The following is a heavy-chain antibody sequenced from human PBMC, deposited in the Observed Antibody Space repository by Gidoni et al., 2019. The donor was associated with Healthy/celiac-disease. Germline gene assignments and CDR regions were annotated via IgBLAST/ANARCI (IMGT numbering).Heavy chain of an antibody. CDR1: GFSLSSSGVG. Sequence: QITLKESGPTLVKPTPTHTLTCTLSGFSLSSSGVGVVWIREHPGKALDWFSLIYCNDDKRYSPSLKSRLTITQDTSKNQVVRTMTSMDPMDTATYYCAHRYGSSTSCPLYAFHIWGQGTMVTVSS. V-gene: IGHV2-5*01. CDR3: AHRYGSSTSCPLYAFHI. D-gene: IGHD2-2*01. CDR2: IYCNDDK. J-gene: IGHJ3*02.